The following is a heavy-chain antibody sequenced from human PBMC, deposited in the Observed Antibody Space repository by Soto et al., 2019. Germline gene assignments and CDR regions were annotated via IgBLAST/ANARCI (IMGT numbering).Heavy chain of an antibody. V-gene: IGHV4-59*02. D-gene: IGHD6-13*01. CDR2: IYYSGST. CDR1: GASVSSYF. CDR3: AREEYSSSFPAAWNAKNWFDP. J-gene: IGHJ5*02. Sequence: SETLSLTCTVSGASVSSYFWSWVRQPPGKGLEWIGYIYYSGSTYYNPSLKSRVTISVDTSKNQFSLKLSSVTAADTAVYYCAREEYSSSFPAAWNAKNWFDPWGQGTLVTVSS.